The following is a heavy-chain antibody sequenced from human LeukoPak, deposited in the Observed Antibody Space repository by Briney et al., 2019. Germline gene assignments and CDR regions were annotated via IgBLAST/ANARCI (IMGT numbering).Heavy chain of an antibody. D-gene: IGHD2-15*01. V-gene: IGHV3-7*02. CDR2: INQDGSVK. CDR1: GFTFSTHW. Sequence: GGSLRLSCVASGFTFSTHWMSWVRQAPGKGLEWVANINQDGSVKYYVDSVKGRFTISRDNAKNSLYLQMNSLRDEDTAVYYCARGSSVVALDWGQGTLVTVSS. CDR3: ARGSSVVALD. J-gene: IGHJ4*02.